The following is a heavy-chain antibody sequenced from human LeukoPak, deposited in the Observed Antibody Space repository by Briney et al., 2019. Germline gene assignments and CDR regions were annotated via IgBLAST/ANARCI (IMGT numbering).Heavy chain of an antibody. Sequence: GGSLRLSCAASGFTFSSYAMSWVRQAPGKGLEWVSAISGSGGSTYYADSVKGRFTISRDNSKNTLYLQMNSLRAEDTAVYYCAKSRQIQLWSSHYYFDYWGQGTLVTVSS. J-gene: IGHJ4*02. V-gene: IGHV3-23*01. CDR1: GFTFSSYA. CDR3: AKSRQIQLWSSHYYFDY. D-gene: IGHD5-18*01. CDR2: ISGSGGST.